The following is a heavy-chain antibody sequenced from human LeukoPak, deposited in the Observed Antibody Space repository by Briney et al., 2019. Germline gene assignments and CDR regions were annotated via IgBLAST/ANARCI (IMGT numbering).Heavy chain of an antibody. CDR2: ITGNGGDT. D-gene: IGHD2-15*01. J-gene: IGHJ4*02. V-gene: IGHV3-64*01. CDR3: ARGRYCSGGSCYFDY. CDR1: GFTFSSYA. Sequence: PGGSLRLSCSASGFTFSSYAMHRVRQAPGQGLEYVSTITGNGGDTFYANSVKGRFTISRDNSKNTLYLQMDSLRPDDMAIYYCARGRYCSGGSCYFDYWGQGTLVTVSS.